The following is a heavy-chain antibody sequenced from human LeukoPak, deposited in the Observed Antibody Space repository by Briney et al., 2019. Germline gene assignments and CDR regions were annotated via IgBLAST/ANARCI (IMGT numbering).Heavy chain of an antibody. V-gene: IGHV3-21*01. Sequence: GGSLRLSCTASGFNFGDNTMHWVRQAPGKGLEWVSSISSRSTYINYGDSLKGRCTISRDNAGNSLHLQIDSLRGEDTAVYYCATTIFGVVTQSYWGQGTLLSVSS. CDR2: ISSRSTYI. CDR3: ATTIFGVVTQSY. J-gene: IGHJ4*02. D-gene: IGHD3-3*01. CDR1: GFNFGDNT.